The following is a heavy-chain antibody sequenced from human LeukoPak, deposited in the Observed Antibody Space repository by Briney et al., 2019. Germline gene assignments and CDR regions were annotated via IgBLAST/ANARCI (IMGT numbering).Heavy chain of an antibody. D-gene: IGHD3-10*01. J-gene: IGHJ4*02. CDR1: GGTFSSYG. CDR2: IIPIFGIA. CDR3: ARDQNSYGSGSYPDY. Sequence: SVKVSCKASGGTFSSYGISWVRQAPGQGLEWMGRIIPIFGIANYAQKFQGRVAITADKSTSTAYMELSSLTSEDTAVYYRARDQNSYGSGSYPDYWGQGTLVTVSS. V-gene: IGHV1-69*04.